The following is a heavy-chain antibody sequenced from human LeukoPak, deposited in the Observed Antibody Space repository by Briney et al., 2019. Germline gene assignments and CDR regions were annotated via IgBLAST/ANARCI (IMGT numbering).Heavy chain of an antibody. CDR3: GRVNSGSYPVDY. Sequence: PPGASLSLSCAASGFIVSSYWIRCVRQAPGKGLELLANRKHDGSENYYVDSVKDRFTISRDNAKNSLYLQMNSMRAEDTAVYYWGRVNSGSYPVDYWGQGTLVTVSS. V-gene: IGHV3-7*01. CDR2: RKHDGSEN. J-gene: IGHJ4*02. D-gene: IGHD1-26*01. CDR1: GFIVSSYW.